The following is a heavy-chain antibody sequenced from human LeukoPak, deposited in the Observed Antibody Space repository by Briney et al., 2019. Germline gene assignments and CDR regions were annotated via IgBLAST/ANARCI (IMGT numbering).Heavy chain of an antibody. V-gene: IGHV4-59*12. Sequence: SETLSLTCTVSGGSISSYYWCWIRQPPGKGLEWIGYIYYSGSTNYNPSLKSRVTISVDKSKNQFSLKLSSVTAADTAVYYCARAPNWGEGDYWGQGTLVTVSS. D-gene: IGHD7-27*01. CDR2: IYYSGST. CDR1: GGSISSYY. CDR3: ARAPNWGEGDY. J-gene: IGHJ4*02.